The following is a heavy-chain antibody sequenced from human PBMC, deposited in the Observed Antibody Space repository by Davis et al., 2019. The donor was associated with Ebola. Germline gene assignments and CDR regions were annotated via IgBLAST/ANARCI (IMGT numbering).Heavy chain of an antibody. D-gene: IGHD6-13*01. CDR3: AREVSSSWFPPSFDY. CDR1: GYTFTSYY. Sequence: ASVKVSCKASGYTFTSYYMHWVRQAPGQGLEWMGIINPSGGSTSYAQKFQGRVTMTRDTSTSTVYMELSSLRSEDTAVYYCAREVSSSWFPPSFDYWGQGTLVTVSS. V-gene: IGHV1-46*01. CDR2: INPSGGST. J-gene: IGHJ4*02.